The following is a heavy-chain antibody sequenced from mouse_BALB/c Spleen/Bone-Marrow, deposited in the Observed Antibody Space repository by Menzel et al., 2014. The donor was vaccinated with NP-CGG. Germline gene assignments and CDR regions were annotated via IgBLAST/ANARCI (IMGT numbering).Heavy chain of an antibody. Sequence: EVKLVESGGGLVQPGGSRKLSCAASGSTFSSFGMHWVRQAPEKGLEWVAYISSGSSTIYYADTVKGRFTISRDNPKNTLFLQMTSLRSEDTAMYYCARDVPLYDVGYFDYWGQGTTLTVSS. D-gene: IGHD2-14*01. V-gene: IGHV5-17*02. CDR1: GSTFSSFG. J-gene: IGHJ2*01. CDR3: ARDVPLYDVGYFDY. CDR2: ISSGSSTI.